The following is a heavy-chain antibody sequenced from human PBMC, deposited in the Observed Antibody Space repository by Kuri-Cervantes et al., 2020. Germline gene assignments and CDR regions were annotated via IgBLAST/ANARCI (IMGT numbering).Heavy chain of an antibody. J-gene: IGHJ6*03. CDR1: GFTFSSDW. CDR3: ARELGYSSTPGRSYMDV. D-gene: IGHD6-13*01. Sequence: GGSLRLSCAASGFTFSSDWMSWVRQAPGKGLEWVANIKQDGSEKYYVDSVKGRFTISRDNAKNSLFLQMNSLRAEDTAVYYCARELGYSSTPGRSYMDVWGKGTTVTVSS. V-gene: IGHV3-7*01. CDR2: IKQDGSEK.